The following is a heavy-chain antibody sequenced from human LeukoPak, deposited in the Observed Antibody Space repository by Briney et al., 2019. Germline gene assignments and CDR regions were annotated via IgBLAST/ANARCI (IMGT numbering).Heavy chain of an antibody. CDR3: AREITGNGYYYYYMDV. V-gene: IGHV1-2*02. CDR1: GYTFTGYY. Sequence: ASVKVSCKASGYTFTGYYMHWVRQAPGQGLEGRGWINPNSGGTNYAQKFQGRVTMTRDTSISTAYMELSRLRSDDTAVYYCAREITGNGYYYYYMDVWGKGTTVTVSS. D-gene: IGHD1-20*01. J-gene: IGHJ6*03. CDR2: INPNSGGT.